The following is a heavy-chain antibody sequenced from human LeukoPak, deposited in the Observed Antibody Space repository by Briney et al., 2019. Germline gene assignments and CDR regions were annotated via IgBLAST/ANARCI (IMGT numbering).Heavy chain of an antibody. V-gene: IGHV3-23*01. J-gene: IGHJ4*02. CDR3: AKDGHGQLISDY. CDR1: GGSFSGYY. CDR2: ISGSGGST. Sequence: ETLSLTCAVYGGSFSGYYWSWIRQPPGKGLEWVSAISGSGGSTYYADSVKGRFTISRDNSKNTLYLQMNSLRAEDRAVYYCAKDGHGQLISDYWGQGTLVTVSS. D-gene: IGHD3-16*01.